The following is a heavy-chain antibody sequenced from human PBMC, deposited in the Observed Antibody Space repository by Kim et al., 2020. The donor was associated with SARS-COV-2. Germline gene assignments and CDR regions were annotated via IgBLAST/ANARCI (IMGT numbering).Heavy chain of an antibody. CDR3: ARHGRAAGTVLDYYGMDV. CDR2: IDPSDSYT. CDR1: GYSFTSYW. V-gene: IGHV5-10-1*01. Sequence: GESLKISCKGSGYSFTSYWISWVRQMPGKGLEWMGRIDPSDSYTNYSPSFQGHVTISADKSISTAYLQWSSLKASDTAMYYCARHGRAAGTVLDYYGMDVWGQGTTVTVSS. D-gene: IGHD6-13*01. J-gene: IGHJ6*02.